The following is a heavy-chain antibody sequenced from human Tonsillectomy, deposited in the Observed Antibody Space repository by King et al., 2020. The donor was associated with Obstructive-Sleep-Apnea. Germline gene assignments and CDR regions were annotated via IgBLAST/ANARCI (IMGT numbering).Heavy chain of an antibody. Sequence: VQLVESGGGLVQPGGSLRLSCAASGFTFSTYWMTWVRQAPGKGLEWVANINQDGSEKYYVESVKGRFTISRDNAKNSLYLQMNSLRAEDTAVYYCARFWGRSFDYWGQGTLVTVSS. V-gene: IGHV3-7*03. J-gene: IGHJ5*01. D-gene: IGHD3-16*01. CDR1: GFTFSTYW. CDR3: ARFWGRSFDY. CDR2: INQDGSEK.